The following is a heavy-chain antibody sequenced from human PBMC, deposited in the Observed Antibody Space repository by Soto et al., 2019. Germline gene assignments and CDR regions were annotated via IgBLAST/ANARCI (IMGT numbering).Heavy chain of an antibody. CDR1: GGTFSSYT. CDR3: AGTYCSGGSCYPEAEYFQH. J-gene: IGHJ1*01. Sequence: QVQLVQSGAEVKQPGSSVKVSCKASGGTFSSYTISWVRQAPGQGLEWMGRIIPILGIANYAQKFQGRVTITADKSTSTAYMELSSLRSEDTAVYYCAGTYCSGGSCYPEAEYFQHWCQGTLVTVSS. CDR2: IIPILGIA. D-gene: IGHD2-15*01. V-gene: IGHV1-69*02.